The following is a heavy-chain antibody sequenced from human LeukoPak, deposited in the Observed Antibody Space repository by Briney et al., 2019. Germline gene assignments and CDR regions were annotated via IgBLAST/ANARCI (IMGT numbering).Heavy chain of an antibody. D-gene: IGHD2-21*01. V-gene: IGHV3-23*01. CDR2: ISGSGGRT. J-gene: IGHJ3*02. CDR1: GFSFSSYA. CDR3: AREGSRLVIHAFDI. Sequence: GGSLRLSCAASGFSFSSYAVSWVRQAPGKGLEWVSTISGSGGRTYYPDSVKGRFTISRDNSKNTVSLQMNSLRTEDTAVYFCAREGSRLVIHAFDIWGQGTMVTVSS.